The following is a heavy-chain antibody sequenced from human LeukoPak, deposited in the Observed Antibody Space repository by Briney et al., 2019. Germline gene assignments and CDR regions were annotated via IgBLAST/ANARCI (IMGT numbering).Heavy chain of an antibody. V-gene: IGHV3-43*01. CDR2: ITWNGRST. CDR3: VKDIGMVVATVFHA. D-gene: IGHD3-3*01. Sequence: PGGSLRLSCAASGFTFEDYTMHWVRQAPGKGLEWVSIITWNGRSTTYADSVKGRFTISRDNDINSLYLQMNSLTKEDTGFYYCVKDIGMVVATVFHAWGQGTLVTVSS. CDR1: GFTFEDYT. J-gene: IGHJ5*02.